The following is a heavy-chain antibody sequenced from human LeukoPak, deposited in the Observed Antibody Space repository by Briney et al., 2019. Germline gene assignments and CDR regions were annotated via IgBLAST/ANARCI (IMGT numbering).Heavy chain of an antibody. CDR1: GFTFSSYE. V-gene: IGHV3-48*03. Sequence: GGSLRLSCAASGFTFSSYEMNWVRQAPGKGLEWVSYISSSGSTIYYADSVKGRFTISRDNAKNSLYLQMNSLRAEDTAVYYCASTGYSSGWYLGNYYYMDVWGKGTTVTISS. D-gene: IGHD6-19*01. J-gene: IGHJ6*03. CDR2: ISSSGSTI. CDR3: ASTGYSSGWYLGNYYYMDV.